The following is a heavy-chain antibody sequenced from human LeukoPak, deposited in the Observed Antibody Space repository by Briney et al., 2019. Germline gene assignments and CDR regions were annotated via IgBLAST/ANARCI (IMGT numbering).Heavy chain of an antibody. Sequence: GGSLRLSCAASGFIFSSYAMNWVRQAPGKGLEWVSAISGSGGSTYYADSVKGRFTISRDNSKNTLYLQMNSLRAEDTAVYYCAKDAQGGYDSSGYPDYFDYWGQGTLVTVSS. D-gene: IGHD3-22*01. CDR1: GFIFSSYA. V-gene: IGHV3-23*01. J-gene: IGHJ4*02. CDR3: AKDAQGGYDSSGYPDYFDY. CDR2: ISGSGGST.